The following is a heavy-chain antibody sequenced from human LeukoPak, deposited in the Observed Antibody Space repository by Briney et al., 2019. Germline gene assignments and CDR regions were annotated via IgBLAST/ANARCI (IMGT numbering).Heavy chain of an antibody. CDR1: GFTFSSYA. CDR2: ISGSGGST. J-gene: IGHJ4*02. D-gene: IGHD3-22*01. Sequence: GGSLRLSCAASGFTFSSYAISWVRQAPGKGLEWVSAISGSGGSTYYADSVKGRFTISRDNSKNTLYLQMNSLRAEDTAVYYCAKVPSYYYDSSGYYPFDYWGQGTLVTVSS. V-gene: IGHV3-23*01. CDR3: AKVPSYYYDSSGYYPFDY.